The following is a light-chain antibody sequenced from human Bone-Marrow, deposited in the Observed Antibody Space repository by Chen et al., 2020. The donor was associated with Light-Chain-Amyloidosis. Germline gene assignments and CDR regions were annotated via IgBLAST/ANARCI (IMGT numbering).Light chain of an antibody. CDR1: SGSIATNY. J-gene: IGLJ3*02. CDR3: QSYQGSSQGV. Sequence: NFMLTQPHSVSESPGKTVIISCTRRSGSIATNYVQWYQQRPGSSPTTVIYEDDQRPSGVPYRFSGSIDRSSNSASLTISGLKTEDEADYYCQSYQGSSQGVFGGGTKLTVL. CDR2: EDD. V-gene: IGLV6-57*01.